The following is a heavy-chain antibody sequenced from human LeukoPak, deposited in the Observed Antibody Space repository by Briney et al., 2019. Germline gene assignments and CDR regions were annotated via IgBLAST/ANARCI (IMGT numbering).Heavy chain of an antibody. CDR1: GGSISSGSYY. D-gene: IGHD2-2*03. J-gene: IGHJ1*01. CDR3: ARVDIVVVPAAGGYFQP. V-gene: IGHV4-61*02. Sequence: SETLSLTCTVSGGSISSGSYYWSWIRQPAGKGLEWIGRIYTSGSTNYNPSLKSRVTISVDTSKNQFSLKLSSVTAADTAVYYCARVDIVVVPAAGGYFQPWGQGTLVTVSS. CDR2: IYTSGST.